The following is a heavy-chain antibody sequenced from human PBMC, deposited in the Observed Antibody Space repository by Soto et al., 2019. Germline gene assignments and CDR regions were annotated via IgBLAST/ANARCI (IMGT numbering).Heavy chain of an antibody. V-gene: IGHV4-34*01. J-gene: IGHJ4*02. Sequence: SSETLSLTCAVYGGSFSGYYWSWIRQPPGRGLEWIGEINHSGSTNYNPSLKSRVTISVDTSKNQFSLKLSSVTAADTAVYYCARGGKNTAMAHFDYWGQGTLVTVSS. CDR1: GGSFSGYY. CDR3: ARGGKNTAMAHFDY. D-gene: IGHD5-18*01. CDR2: INHSGST.